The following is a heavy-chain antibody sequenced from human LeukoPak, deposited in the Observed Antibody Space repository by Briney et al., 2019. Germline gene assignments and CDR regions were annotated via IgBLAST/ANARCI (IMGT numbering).Heavy chain of an antibody. V-gene: IGHV3-21*01. CDR1: GFTFSSYS. CDR3: ARATNYWHTLIEF. D-gene: IGHD5-24*01. Sequence: GGSLRLSCAASGFTFSSYSMNWVRQAPGKGLEWVPSISTSSSYIYYADSLKGRFTISRHNAKNSLYLQTNSLRAEDTAVYYCARATNYWHTLIEFWGQGTLVTVSS. CDR2: ISTSSSYI. J-gene: IGHJ4*02.